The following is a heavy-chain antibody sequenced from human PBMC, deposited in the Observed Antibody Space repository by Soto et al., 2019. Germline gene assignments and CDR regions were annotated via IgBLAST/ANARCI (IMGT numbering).Heavy chain of an antibody. CDR3: ARVGYSSSWYESPDYYYYGMDV. CDR1: GGSFSGYY. J-gene: IGHJ6*02. V-gene: IGHV4-34*01. Sequence: SETLSLTCAVYGGSFSGYYWSWIRQPPGKGLEWIGEINHSGSTNYNPSLKSRVTISVDTSKNQFSLKLSSVTAADTAVYYCARVGYSSSWYESPDYYYYGMDVWGQGTTVTVSS. CDR2: INHSGST. D-gene: IGHD6-13*01.